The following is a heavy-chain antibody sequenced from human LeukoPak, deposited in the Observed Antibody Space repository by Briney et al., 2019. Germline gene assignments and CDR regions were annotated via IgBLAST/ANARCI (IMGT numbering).Heavy chain of an antibody. CDR1: GFTFSSYT. CDR3: AREEYSGTYYFDY. D-gene: IGHD1-26*01. V-gene: IGHV3-21*01. CDR2: ISSSSSYI. J-gene: IGHJ4*02. Sequence: GGSLRLSCAASGFTFSSYTMNWVRQAPGKGLEWVSSISSSSSYIYYADSVKGRFTISRGNAKNSLYLQVNSLRAEDTAVYYCAREEYSGTYYFDYWGQGTLVTVSS.